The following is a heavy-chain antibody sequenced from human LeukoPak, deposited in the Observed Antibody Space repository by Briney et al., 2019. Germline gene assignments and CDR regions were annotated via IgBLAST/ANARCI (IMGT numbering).Heavy chain of an antibody. D-gene: IGHD4-23*01. Sequence: SVKVSCKASGGTFSSYAISWVRQAPGQGLEWMGGIIPIFGTANYAQKFQGRVTMTRDTSTSTVYMELSSLRSEDTAVYYCARGGVVNPNYFDYWGQGTLVTVSS. J-gene: IGHJ4*02. CDR3: ARGGVVNPNYFDY. CDR1: GGTFSSYA. V-gene: IGHV1-69*05. CDR2: IIPIFGTA.